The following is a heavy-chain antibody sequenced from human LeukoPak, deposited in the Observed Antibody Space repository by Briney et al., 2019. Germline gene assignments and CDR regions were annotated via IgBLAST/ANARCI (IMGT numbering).Heavy chain of an antibody. J-gene: IGHJ4*02. CDR1: GFTFSSYA. CDR3: ARDLKPYYYGSAMDY. D-gene: IGHD3-10*01. V-gene: IGHV3-30-3*01. CDR2: ISYDGSNK. Sequence: GGSLRLSCAASGFTFSSYAMHWVRQAPGKGLEWVAVISYDGSNKYYADSVKGRFTISRDNSKNTLYLQMNSLRAEDTAVYYCARDLKPYYYGSAMDYWGQGTLVTVSS.